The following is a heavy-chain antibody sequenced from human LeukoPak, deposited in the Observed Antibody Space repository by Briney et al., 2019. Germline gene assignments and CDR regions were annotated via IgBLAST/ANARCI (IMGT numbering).Heavy chain of an antibody. Sequence: GGSLRLPCAASGFTFSTYAMSWVRQAPGKGLEWVSTISGSGSTTNYADSVKDRFTISRDNSKNTLYLQMNSLRAEDTAVYYCAKPVASNYFDYWGQGTLVTVSS. CDR1: GFTFSTYA. CDR3: AKPVASNYFDY. D-gene: IGHD5-24*01. CDR2: ISGSGSTT. J-gene: IGHJ4*02. V-gene: IGHV3-23*01.